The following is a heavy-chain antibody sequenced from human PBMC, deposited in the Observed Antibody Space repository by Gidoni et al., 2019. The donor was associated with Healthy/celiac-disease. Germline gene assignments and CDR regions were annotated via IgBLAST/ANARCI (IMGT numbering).Heavy chain of an antibody. CDR2: SSGSGGST. Sequence: EVQLLVSGGGLVQPGGSLRLFCAASGFTFRSYAMSWVRQAPGKGLEWGSASSGSGGSTYYADSVKGRFTISRDNSKNTLYLQMNSLRAEDTAVYYCAKDQIAVALVGFDYWGQGTLVTVSS. CDR3: AKDQIAVALVGFDY. D-gene: IGHD6-19*01. CDR1: GFTFRSYA. J-gene: IGHJ4*02. V-gene: IGHV3-23*01.